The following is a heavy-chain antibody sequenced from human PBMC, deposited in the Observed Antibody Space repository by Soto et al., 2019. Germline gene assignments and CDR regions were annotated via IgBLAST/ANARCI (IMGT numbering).Heavy chain of an antibody. CDR3: ARNPNYLDSLKD. D-gene: IGHD3-10*01. CDR2: ISGSGEST. J-gene: IGHJ1*01. CDR1: GFTFSTYA. V-gene: IGHV3-23*01. Sequence: GGSLRLSCTASGFTFSTYAMSWVRQAPGERLEWVPGISGSGESTYYADSVKGRFTLSRDNSKNTVYLQMNSLRDEDTAVYYCARNPNYLDSLKDWGQGTVVTVSS.